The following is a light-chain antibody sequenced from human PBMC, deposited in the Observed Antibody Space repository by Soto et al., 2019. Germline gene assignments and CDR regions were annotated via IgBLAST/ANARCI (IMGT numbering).Light chain of an antibody. V-gene: IGKV1-5*03. J-gene: IGKJ1*01. CDR3: QQYNSGT. CDR2: KAS. CDR1: QTISSW. Sequence: DIQMTQSPSTLSGSVGDRVTITCRASQTISSWLAWYRQKPGKAPKLLIYKASSLESGVPSRFSGSGSGTEFTLTISSLQPDDFATYYCQQYNSGTFGQGTKVDIK.